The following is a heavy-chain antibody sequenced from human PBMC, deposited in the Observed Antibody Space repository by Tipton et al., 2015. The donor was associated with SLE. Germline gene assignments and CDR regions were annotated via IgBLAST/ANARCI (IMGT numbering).Heavy chain of an antibody. CDR2: ISYGGGT. CDR3: ARGMLTWRGAIVGVDV. J-gene: IGHJ6*02. D-gene: IGHD2-8*01. V-gene: IGHV4-59*08. CDR1: GGSFSSNY. Sequence: TLSLTCSVSGGSFSSNYWIWIRQPPGKGLEWIGYISYGGGTNYNPSLKSRVTMSVDTAKNQFSLKLTSVTAADTAVYYCARGMLTWRGAIVGVDVWGQGTTVTVSS.